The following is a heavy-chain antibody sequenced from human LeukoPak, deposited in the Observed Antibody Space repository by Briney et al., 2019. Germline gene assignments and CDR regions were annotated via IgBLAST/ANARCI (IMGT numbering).Heavy chain of an antibody. D-gene: IGHD2-15*01. CDR1: GYTFTDNH. J-gene: IGHJ2*01. Sequence: ASVKVSCKASGYTFTDNHVHWVRQAPGQGLEWMGWLDPKSGDTMYAQKFQDRVTMTSDTSINTAYMELSGLRSDDTAVYFCAKEADIVSFDLWGRGTLVTVSS. CDR2: LDPKSGDT. CDR3: AKEADIVSFDL. V-gene: IGHV1-2*02.